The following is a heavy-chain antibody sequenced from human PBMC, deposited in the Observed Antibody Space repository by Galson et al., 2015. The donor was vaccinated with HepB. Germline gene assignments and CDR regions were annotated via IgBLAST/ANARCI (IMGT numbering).Heavy chain of an antibody. J-gene: IGHJ4*02. CDR1: GGSISSGGYY. CDR2: IYYSGST. CDR3: ARTPYGDYVAGIFDY. Sequence: TLSLTCTVSGGSISSGGYYWSWIRQHPGKGLEWIGYIYYSGSTYYNPSLKSRVTISVDTSKNQFSLKLSSVTAADTAVYYCARTPYGDYVAGIFDYWGQGTLVTVSS. V-gene: IGHV4-31*03. D-gene: IGHD4-17*01.